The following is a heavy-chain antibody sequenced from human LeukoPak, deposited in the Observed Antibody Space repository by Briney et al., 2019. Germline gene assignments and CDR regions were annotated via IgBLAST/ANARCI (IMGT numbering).Heavy chain of an antibody. J-gene: IGHJ4*02. Sequence: GGSLTLSCAASAFTFSSYAMSWVRQAPGKGLEWVSSISASGGSTYYADSVKGRFTISRDNSKNTLHLQMNSLRAEDTAVYYCPRGSSGPDYWGQGTLVTVSS. CDR2: ISASGGST. D-gene: IGHD6-19*01. V-gene: IGHV3-23*01. CDR3: PRGSSGPDY. CDR1: AFTFSSYA.